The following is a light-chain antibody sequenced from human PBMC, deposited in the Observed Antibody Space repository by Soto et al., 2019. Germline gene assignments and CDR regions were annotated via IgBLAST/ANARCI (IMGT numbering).Light chain of an antibody. Sequence: NFMLTQPHSVSDSPGKTVTISCTRSSGSIASNYVQWYQQRPGSAPHTVIYEDNQLPSGVPDRFSGSIDISSSSASLTISELKNEDEAAYYWQSDDSRTPFGGGATVIVL. CDR1: SGSIASNY. CDR3: QSDDSRTP. CDR2: EDN. V-gene: IGLV6-57*03. J-gene: IGLJ2*01.